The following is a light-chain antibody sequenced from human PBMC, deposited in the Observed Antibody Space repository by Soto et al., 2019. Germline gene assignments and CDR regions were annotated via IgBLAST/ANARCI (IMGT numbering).Light chain of an antibody. V-gene: IGLV2-14*01. J-gene: IGLJ2*01. Sequence: QSALAQPASVSGSPGQSVTISCTGTFSDIGGYNFVSWYQQHPDGAPKLLIYEVALRPSGISDRFSGSKSASTASLTISGLQPEDEADYYCSSYSSTNSLLVFGGGNKVTVL. CDR3: SSYSSTNSLLV. CDR1: FSDIGGYNF. CDR2: EVA.